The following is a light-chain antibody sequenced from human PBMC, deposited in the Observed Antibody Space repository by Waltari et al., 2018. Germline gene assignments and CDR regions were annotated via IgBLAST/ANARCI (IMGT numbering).Light chain of an antibody. Sequence: EIMMTQSPVTLSLFPGERATLSCRASQGVGTKLAWYQQRPGQAPRLLIYDTSTRASDVPARFSGAGSGADFTLTITSLQSEDSAVYYCQQYKDWPPWTFGQGTKVEIK. CDR1: QGVGTK. CDR3: QQYKDWPPWT. V-gene: IGKV3-15*01. CDR2: DTS. J-gene: IGKJ1*01.